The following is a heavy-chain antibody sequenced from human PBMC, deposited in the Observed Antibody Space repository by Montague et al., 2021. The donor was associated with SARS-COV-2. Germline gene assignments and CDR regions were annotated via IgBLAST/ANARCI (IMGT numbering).Heavy chain of an antibody. CDR2: IYYSGST. D-gene: IGHD3-10*01. Sequence: SETLSLTCTVSGGSISSYYWSWIRQPPGKGLEWIGYIYYSGSTNYNPSLKSRVTISVDTSKNQFSLKLSSVTAADTAVYYCARHPAERFTMVQAFAIWGQGTMVTVSS. CDR1: GGSISSYY. J-gene: IGHJ3*02. V-gene: IGHV4-59*08. CDR3: ARHPAERFTMVQAFAI.